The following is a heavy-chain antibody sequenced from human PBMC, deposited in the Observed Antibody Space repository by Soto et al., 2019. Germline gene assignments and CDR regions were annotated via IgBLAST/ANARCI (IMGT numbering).Heavy chain of an antibody. CDR2: IIPIFGTA. CDR1: GGTFSSYA. CDR3: ASALVPAADGELWYGEHFDY. J-gene: IGHJ4*02. D-gene: IGHD2-2*01. V-gene: IGHV1-69*12. Sequence: QVQLVQSGAEVKKPGSSVKVSCKASGGTFSSYAISWVRQAPGQGLEWMGGIIPIFGTANYAQKFQGRVTMXAXEXASTAYMELSSLRSEDTAVYYCASALVPAADGELWYGEHFDYWGQGTLVTVSS.